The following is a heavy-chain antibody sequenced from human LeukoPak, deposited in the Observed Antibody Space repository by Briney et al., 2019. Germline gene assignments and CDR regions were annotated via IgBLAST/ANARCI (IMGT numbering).Heavy chain of an antibody. Sequence: SQTLSLTCTVSGGSISSYYWSWIRQPAGKGLEWIGRIYTSGSTNYNPSLKSRVTMSVGTSKNQFSLKLSSVTAADTAVYYCAAGITISPTYYYYMDVWGKGTTVTVSS. D-gene: IGHD3-3*01. J-gene: IGHJ6*03. CDR1: GGSISSYY. V-gene: IGHV4-4*07. CDR3: AAGITISPTYYYYMDV. CDR2: IYTSGST.